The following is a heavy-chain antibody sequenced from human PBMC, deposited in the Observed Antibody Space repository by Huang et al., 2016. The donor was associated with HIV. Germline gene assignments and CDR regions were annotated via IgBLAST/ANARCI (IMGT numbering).Heavy chain of an antibody. Sequence: QVRLEQWGPNLLKPSDTLSLKCAVYGGSFSDYFWTWIRPSPGKGLEWIGEVNHPGSATHHPYLMCRVSRSVDSSKNQFYLNLTSVTAADTAVYFCARPKMTATPSDSSWSYFDFWGRGTPVTVSS. V-gene: IGHV4-34*01. CDR1: GGSFSDYF. CDR2: VNHPGSA. J-gene: IGHJ4*02. CDR3: ARPKMTATPSDSSWSYFDF. D-gene: IGHD3-10*01.